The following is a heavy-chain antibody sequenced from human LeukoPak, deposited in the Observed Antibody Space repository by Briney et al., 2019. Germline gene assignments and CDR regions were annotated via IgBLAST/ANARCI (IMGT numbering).Heavy chain of an antibody. J-gene: IGHJ5*02. CDR3: ARAYPRYYGSGSLYWFDP. V-gene: IGHV4-61*01. Sequence: SETLSLTCTVSGGSISSGSYYWSWIRQPPGKGLEWIGYIYYSGSTNYNPSLKSRVTISVDTSKNQFSLKLSSVTAADTAVYYCARAYPRYYGSGSLYWFDPWGQGTLVTVSS. CDR2: IYYSGST. CDR1: GGSISSGSYY. D-gene: IGHD3-10*01.